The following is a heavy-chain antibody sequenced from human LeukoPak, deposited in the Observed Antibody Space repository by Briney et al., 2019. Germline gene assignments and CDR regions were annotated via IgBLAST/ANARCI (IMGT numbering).Heavy chain of an antibody. D-gene: IGHD4-17*01. V-gene: IGHV3-74*01. Sequence: GGSLRLSCAASGFTFSSYWMHWVRQAPGKGLVWVSRINSDGSSTSYADSVKGRFTISRDNAKNTLYLQMNSLRAEDTAVYYCARVATGDAFDIWRQGTMVTVSS. CDR2: INSDGSST. J-gene: IGHJ3*02. CDR1: GFTFSSYW. CDR3: ARVATGDAFDI.